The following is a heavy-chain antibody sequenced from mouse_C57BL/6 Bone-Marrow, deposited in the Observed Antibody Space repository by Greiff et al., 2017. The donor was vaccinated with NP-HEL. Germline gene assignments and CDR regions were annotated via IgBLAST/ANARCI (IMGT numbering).Heavy chain of an antibody. CDR1: GYTFTSYW. V-gene: IGHV1-69*01. CDR2: IDPSDSYT. D-gene: IGHD2-5*01. CDR3: ARSDYYSNYLYYFDY. Sequence: VQLQQPGAELVMPGASVKLSCKASGYTFTSYWMHWVKQRPGQGLEWIGEIDPSDSYTNYNQKFKGKSTLTVDKSSSTAYMQLSSLTSEDSAVYYCARSDYYSNYLYYFDYWGQGTTLTVSS. J-gene: IGHJ2*01.